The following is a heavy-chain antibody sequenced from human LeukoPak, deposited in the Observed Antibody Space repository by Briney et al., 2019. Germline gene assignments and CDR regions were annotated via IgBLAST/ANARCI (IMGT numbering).Heavy chain of an antibody. D-gene: IGHD2-2*01. V-gene: IGHV3-74*01. CDR1: GFTFSSYW. J-gene: IGHJ6*03. CDR3: ARGPYPSTKYYYYYMDV. Sequence: GESLKISCAASGFTFSSYWMHWVRQAPGKGLVWVSRINSDGSSTSYADSVKGRFTISRDNAKNTLYLQMNSLRAEDTAVYYCARGPYPSTKYYYYYMDVWGKGTTVTVSS. CDR2: INSDGSST.